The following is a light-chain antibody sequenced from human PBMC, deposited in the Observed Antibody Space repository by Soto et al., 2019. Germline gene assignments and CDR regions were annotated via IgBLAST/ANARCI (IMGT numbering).Light chain of an antibody. Sequence: QSVLTQPASVSGSPGQSITISCTGPSSDVGGYNYVSWYQQHPGKAPKLMIYDVSNRPSGVSNRFSGSKSGNTASLTISGLQAEDEADYYCSSYTSITGSVFGTGTKSPS. CDR3: SSYTSITGSV. CDR1: SSDVGGYNY. V-gene: IGLV2-14*01. CDR2: DVS. J-gene: IGLJ1*01.